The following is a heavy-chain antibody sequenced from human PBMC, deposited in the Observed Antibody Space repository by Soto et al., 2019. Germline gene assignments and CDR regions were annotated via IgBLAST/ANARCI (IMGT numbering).Heavy chain of an antibody. V-gene: IGHV3-30*18. CDR1: GFTFSSYG. CDR3: AKDDDYYDSSGYFDY. D-gene: IGHD3-22*01. CDR2: ISYDGSNK. Sequence: WGSLRLSCAASGFTFSSYGMHWVRQAPGKGLEWVAVISYDGSNKYYADSVKGRFTISRDNSKNTLYLQMNSLRAEDTAVYYCAKDDDYYDSSGYFDYWGQGTLVTVSS. J-gene: IGHJ4*02.